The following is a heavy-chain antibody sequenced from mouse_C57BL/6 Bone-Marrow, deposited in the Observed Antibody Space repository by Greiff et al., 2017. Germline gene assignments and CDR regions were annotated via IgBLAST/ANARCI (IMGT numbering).Heavy chain of an antibody. CDR2: IYPGDGDT. D-gene: IGHD4-1*01. J-gene: IGHJ4*01. Sequence: QVQLQQSGPELVKPGASVKISCKASGYAFSSSWMNWVKQRPGKGLEWIGRIYPGDGDTNYNGKFKGKATLTADKSSSTAYMQLSSLTSEDSAVYFCARWDMDYWGQGTSGTVSS. CDR3: ARWDMDY. V-gene: IGHV1-82*01. CDR1: GYAFSSSW.